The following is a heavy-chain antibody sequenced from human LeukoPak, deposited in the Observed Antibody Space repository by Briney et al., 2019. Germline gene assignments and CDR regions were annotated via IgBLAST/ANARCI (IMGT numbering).Heavy chain of an antibody. CDR1: GFTFTNYA. CDR3: ARVNWTATAVQYYLDY. J-gene: IGHJ4*02. CDR2: INAGNGKT. Sequence: ASVKVSCKSSGFTFTNYAIQWVRQAPGQRLEWMGWINAGNGKTKYSQKFQGRVTITRDTSANTAYMELSSQRSEDTAVYYDARVNWTATAVQYYLDYCGQGTLVTVSS. D-gene: IGHD6-25*01. V-gene: IGHV1-3*01.